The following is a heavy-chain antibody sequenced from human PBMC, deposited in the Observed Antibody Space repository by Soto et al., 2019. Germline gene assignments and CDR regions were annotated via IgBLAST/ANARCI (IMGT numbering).Heavy chain of an antibody. D-gene: IGHD6-19*01. CDR2: IIPILGIA. CDR1: GGTFSSYT. Sequence: QVQLVQSGAEVKKPGSSVKVSCKASGGTFSSYTISWVRQAPGQGLEWMGRIIPILGIAKYAQKFQGRVTITANKSTSTAYMERSSLRAEDTAVYYCACRAVGDVAFDIWGQGTLVTVSS. CDR3: ACRAVGDVAFDI. V-gene: IGHV1-69*02. J-gene: IGHJ3*02.